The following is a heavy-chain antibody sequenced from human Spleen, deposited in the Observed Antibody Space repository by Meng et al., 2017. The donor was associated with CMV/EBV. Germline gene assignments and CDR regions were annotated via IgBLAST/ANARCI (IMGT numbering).Heavy chain of an antibody. CDR3: ARENSKSNYVFQYYFDY. V-gene: IGHV3-53*01. J-gene: IGHJ4*02. D-gene: IGHD4-11*01. CDR1: GFTVSSNH. Sequence: GGSLRLSGAVSGFTVSSNHMSWVRQAPGKGLEWVSIIYSGGDTYYTDSVKGRFTISRDNSKNTLYLQINTLRAEDTAVYYCARENSKSNYVFQYYFDYWGQGTLVTVSS. CDR2: IYSGGDT.